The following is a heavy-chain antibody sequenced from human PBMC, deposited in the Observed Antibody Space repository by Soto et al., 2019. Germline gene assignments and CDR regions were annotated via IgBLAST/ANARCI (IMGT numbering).Heavy chain of an antibody. J-gene: IGHJ6*02. CDR3: ARGWWEREGYVMDV. CDR1: SGSISSTIYS. D-gene: IGHD1-26*01. CDR2: IFYSGST. V-gene: IGHV4-39*01. Sequence: PSETLYLTCTVSSGSISSTIYSWDWIRQPPGKGLEWIGSIFYSGSTYYNPSLKSRVTISVDTSKNQFSLKLSSVTAADTAVYYCARGWWEREGYVMDVWGQGTTVTVSS.